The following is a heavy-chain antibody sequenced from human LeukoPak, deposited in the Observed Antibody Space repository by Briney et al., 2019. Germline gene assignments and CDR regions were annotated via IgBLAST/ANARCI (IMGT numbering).Heavy chain of an antibody. CDR1: GGSFSGYY. J-gene: IGHJ4*02. CDR3: ARHVLWFGELLPNDY. CDR2: IYYSGST. D-gene: IGHD3-10*01. Sequence: TSSETLSLTCAVYGGSFSGYYWSWIRQPPGKGLEWIGSIYYSGSTYYNPSLKSRVTISVDTSKNQFSLKLSSVTAADTAVYYCARHVLWFGELLPNDYWGQGTLVTVSS. V-gene: IGHV4-34*01.